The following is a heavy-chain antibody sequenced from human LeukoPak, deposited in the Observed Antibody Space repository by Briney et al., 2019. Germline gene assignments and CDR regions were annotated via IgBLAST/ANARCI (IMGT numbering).Heavy chain of an antibody. V-gene: IGHV4-4*07. D-gene: IGHD3-22*01. CDR1: GGSISSYY. J-gene: IGHJ4*02. Sequence: PSETLSLTCTVSGGSISSYYWSWIRQPAGKGLEWIGRIYTSGSTNCNPSLKSRVTMSVDTSKNQFSLKLSSVTAADTAVYYCARDRYYYDSSGYYQLDYWGQGTLVTVSS. CDR3: ARDRYYYDSSGYYQLDY. CDR2: IYTSGST.